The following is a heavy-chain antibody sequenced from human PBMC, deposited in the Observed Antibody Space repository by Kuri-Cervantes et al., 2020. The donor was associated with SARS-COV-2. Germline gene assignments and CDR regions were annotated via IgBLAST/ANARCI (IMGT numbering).Heavy chain of an antibody. Sequence: SVKVSCKASGGTFSSYAISWVRQAPGQGLEWMGGIIPIFGTANYAQKFQGRVTITADESTSTAYMELSSLRSEDTAVYYCAREMTTVTTSDAFDIWGQGTMVTVS. J-gene: IGHJ3*02. D-gene: IGHD4-17*01. CDR2: IIPIFGTA. CDR1: GGTFSSYA. CDR3: AREMTTVTTSDAFDI. V-gene: IGHV1-69*13.